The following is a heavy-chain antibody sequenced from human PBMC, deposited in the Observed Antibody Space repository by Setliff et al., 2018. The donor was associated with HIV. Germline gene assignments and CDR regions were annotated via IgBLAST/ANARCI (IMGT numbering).Heavy chain of an antibody. Sequence: GASVKVSCKASRSTFNSHTINWVRQAPGQGLDWMGRIIPILGVANYAQRFQGKVTITADKSTSTAYMELTSLRFDDTAMYYCVRGVQSPPHYSYYYMDVWGEETMVTVSS. CDR1: RSTFNSHT. CDR3: VRGVQSPPHYSYYYMDV. J-gene: IGHJ6*03. V-gene: IGHV1-69*02. CDR2: IIPILGVA. D-gene: IGHD3-3*01.